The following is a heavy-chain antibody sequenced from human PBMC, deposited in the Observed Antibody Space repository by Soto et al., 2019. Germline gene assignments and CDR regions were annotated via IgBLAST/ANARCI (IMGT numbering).Heavy chain of an antibody. Sequence: GWSLRLSCVASGFNLSHPWMTLVRQAAGKGLEWVGRIKSKTDGGTADYAAPVKGRATISRDDSKNTVYLQMNSLKTEDTAVYYCTTGIYYDILTGYHNVAYWGEGALVTVSS. D-gene: IGHD3-9*01. CDR3: TTGIYYDILTGYHNVAY. V-gene: IGHV3-15*01. CDR1: GFNLSHPW. CDR2: IKSKTDGGTA. J-gene: IGHJ4*02.